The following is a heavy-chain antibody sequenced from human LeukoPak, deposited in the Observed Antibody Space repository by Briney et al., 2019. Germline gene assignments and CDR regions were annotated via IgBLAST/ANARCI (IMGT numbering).Heavy chain of an antibody. CDR1: GFTFSGSA. D-gene: IGHD6-19*01. CDR2: INPSGGST. J-gene: IGHJ6*03. V-gene: IGHV1-46*01. Sequence: PGGSLKLSCAASGFTFSGSAMHWVRQAPGQGLEWMGIINPSGGSTSYAQKFQGRVTMTRDMSTSTVYMELSSLRSEDTAVYYCARDLFEAAAVAGTEYYYYYMDVWGKGTTVTVSS. CDR3: ARDLFEAAAVAGTEYYYYYMDV.